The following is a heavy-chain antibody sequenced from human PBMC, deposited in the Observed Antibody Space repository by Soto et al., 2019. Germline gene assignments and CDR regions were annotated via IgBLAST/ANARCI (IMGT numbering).Heavy chain of an antibody. CDR2: IIPILGIA. V-gene: IGHV1-69*04. J-gene: IGHJ6*03. D-gene: IGHD2-2*01. CDR1: GGTFSSYT. CDR3: AREGIVVVPPSWYMDV. Sequence: GASVKVSCKASGGTFSSYTISWVRQAPGQGLEWMGRIIPILGIANYAQKFQGRVTITADKSTSTAYMELSSLRSEDTAVYYCAREGIVVVPPSWYMDVWGKGTTVTSP.